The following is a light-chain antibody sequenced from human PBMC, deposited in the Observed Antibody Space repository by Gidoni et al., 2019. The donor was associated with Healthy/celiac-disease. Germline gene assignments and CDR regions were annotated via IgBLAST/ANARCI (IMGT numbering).Light chain of an antibody. CDR2: EVS. CDR3: SSYTSSSTLV. V-gene: IGLV2-14*01. CDR1: SSDVGGHNY. J-gene: IGLJ2*01. Sequence: QSALTQPASVSGSPGQSITISCTGTSSDVGGHNYVSWYQQHPGKAPKIMIYEVSNRPSGVSNRFSGSKSGNTASLTISGLQAEDEADYYCSSYTSSSTLVFGGETKLTVL.